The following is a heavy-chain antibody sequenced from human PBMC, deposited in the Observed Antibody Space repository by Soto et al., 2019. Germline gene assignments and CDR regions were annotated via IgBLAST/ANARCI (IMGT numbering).Heavy chain of an antibody. CDR3: ARPTYSSSSPRYYGMDV. J-gene: IGHJ6*02. CDR2: IIPIFGTA. CDR1: GGTFSSYA. Sequence: QVQLVQSGAEVKKPGSSVKVSCKASGGTFSSYAISWVRQAPGQGLEWMGGIIPIFGTANYAQKFQGRVTLTADEFTSTAYMELSSLRSEDTAVYYCARPTYSSSSPRYYGMDVWGQGTTVTVSS. D-gene: IGHD6-6*01. V-gene: IGHV1-69*12.